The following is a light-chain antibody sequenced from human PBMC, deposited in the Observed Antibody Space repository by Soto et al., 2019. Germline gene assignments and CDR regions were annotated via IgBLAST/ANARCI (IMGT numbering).Light chain of an antibody. CDR2: DAS. V-gene: IGKV1-33*01. Sequence: DIQMTQSPSSLSASVGDRVTITCQASHDISNYLNWYQQRPGKAPTLLIYDASNLQTGVPSRFSGSGSGTDFTFTISSLQPEDIATHYCQLYDSLPLLTFGGGTKVDIK. J-gene: IGKJ4*01. CDR1: HDISNY. CDR3: QLYDSLPLLT.